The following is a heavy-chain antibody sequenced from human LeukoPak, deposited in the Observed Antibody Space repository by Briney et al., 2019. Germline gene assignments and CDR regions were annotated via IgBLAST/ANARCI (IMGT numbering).Heavy chain of an antibody. J-gene: IGHJ4*02. CDR3: AKSSGYSYGSIDY. D-gene: IGHD5-18*01. CDR2: ISGSGDST. V-gene: IGHV3-23*01. CDR1: GFTFSSYA. Sequence: SGGSLRLSCAASGFTFSSYAMSWVRQAPGKGLEWVSAISGSGDSTYYADSVKGRFTISRDNSKNTLYLQMNSLRAEDTAVYYCAKSSGYSYGSIDYWGQGTLVTVSS.